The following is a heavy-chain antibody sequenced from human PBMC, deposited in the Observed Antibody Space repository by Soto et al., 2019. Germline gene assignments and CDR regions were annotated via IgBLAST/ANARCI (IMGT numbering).Heavy chain of an antibody. CDR3: ARDTSRGEYDY. D-gene: IGHD3-10*01. CDR2: INVYNGNT. CDR1: GYTFTSYG. V-gene: IGHV1-18*01. J-gene: IGHJ4*02. Sequence: QVQLVQSGAEVKKPGASVKVSCKASGYTFTSYGISWVRQAPGQGLEWMGWINVYNGNTNYAQKLQGRVTMTTDTSTSTAYPDLRSLRSDDTAVYFCARDTSRGEYDYWGQGTLATVSS.